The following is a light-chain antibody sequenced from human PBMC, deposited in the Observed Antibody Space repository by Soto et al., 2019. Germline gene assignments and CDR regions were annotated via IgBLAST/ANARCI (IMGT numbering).Light chain of an antibody. CDR2: DVS. CDR1: SSDVGGYDY. CDR3: CSYAGSYTFYV. Sequence: QSVLTQPRSVSGSPGQSVTISCTGTSSDVGGYDYVSWYQHHPGTAPKLMIYDVSVRPSGVPDRFSGSKSGNTASLTISGLQAEDEADYYCCSYAGSYTFYVFGTGTQLTVL. J-gene: IGLJ1*01. V-gene: IGLV2-11*01.